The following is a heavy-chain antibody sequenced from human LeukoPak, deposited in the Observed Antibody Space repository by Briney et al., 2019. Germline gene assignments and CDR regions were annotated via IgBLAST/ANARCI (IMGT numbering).Heavy chain of an antibody. D-gene: IGHD3-22*01. V-gene: IGHV4-4*09. CDR3: ARRRYSSGHYYVDY. J-gene: IGHJ4*02. CDR1: GGSLSTYF. CDR2: IYSSGST. Sequence: SETLSLTCTVSGGSLSTYFWTWIRQPPGKGLEWIGYIYSSGSTNYNPSLKSRVTISVDTSKNLFSLKLTSVTAADTAVYYCARRRYSSGHYYVDYWGQGTLVTVSS.